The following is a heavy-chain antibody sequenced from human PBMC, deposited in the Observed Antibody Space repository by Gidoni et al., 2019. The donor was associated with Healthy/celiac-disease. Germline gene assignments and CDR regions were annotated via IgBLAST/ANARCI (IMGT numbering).Heavy chain of an antibody. CDR3: ARHLTIRWYYFDY. CDR1: GFTFSDYY. CDR2: ISSSSSYT. V-gene: IGHV3-11*06. J-gene: IGHJ4*02. D-gene: IGHD2-8*01. Sequence: QVQLVESGGGLVKPGGSLRLSCAASGFTFSDYYMSWIRQAPGKGLEWVSYISSSSSYTNYADSVKGRFTISRDNAKNSLYLQMNSLRAEDTAVYYCARHLTIRWYYFDYWGQGTLVTVSS.